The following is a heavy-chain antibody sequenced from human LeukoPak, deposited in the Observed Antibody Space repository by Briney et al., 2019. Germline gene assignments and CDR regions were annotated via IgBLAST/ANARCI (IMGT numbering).Heavy chain of an antibody. Sequence: RSGGSLRLSCAASGFTFSSYAMSWVRQAPGKGLEWVANIEGDGSEKNYMDSVKGRFTISRDNAKKSLHLQMNSLRAEDTGVYYCAGGSGWLIDYWGQGTLVTVSS. CDR3: AGGSGWLIDY. CDR1: GFTFSSYA. V-gene: IGHV3-7*03. CDR2: IEGDGSEK. D-gene: IGHD6-19*01. J-gene: IGHJ4*02.